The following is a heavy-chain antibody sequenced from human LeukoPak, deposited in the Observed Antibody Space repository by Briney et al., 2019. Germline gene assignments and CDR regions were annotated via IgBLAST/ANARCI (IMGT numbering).Heavy chain of an antibody. CDR1: GDSISSGSYC. CDR3: ARLGAGWPNNWFDP. D-gene: IGHD6-25*01. CDR2: IHTSGNT. V-gene: IGHV4-61*09. J-gene: IGHJ5*02. Sequence: SETLSLTCTVSGDSISSGSYCWSWIRQPAGKGLEWIGHIHTSGNTNYNPSLKSRVTISVDTSKNQFSLKLSSVTAADTAVYYCARLGAGWPNNWFDPWGQGTLVTVSS.